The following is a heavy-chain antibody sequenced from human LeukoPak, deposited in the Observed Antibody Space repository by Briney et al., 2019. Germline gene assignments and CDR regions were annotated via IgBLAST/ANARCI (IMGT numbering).Heavy chain of an antibody. J-gene: IGHJ3*02. CDR2: ISAYNGNT. CDR3: ARAVYSSSWYVRENDAFDI. D-gene: IGHD6-13*01. V-gene: IGHV1-18*01. CDR1: GYTFTSYG. Sequence: ASVKVSCKASGYTFTSYGISWVRQAPGQGLEWMGWISAYNGNTNYAQKLQGRVTMTTDTSTSTAYMELRSPRSDDTAVYYCARAVYSSSWYVRENDAFDIWGQGTMVTVSS.